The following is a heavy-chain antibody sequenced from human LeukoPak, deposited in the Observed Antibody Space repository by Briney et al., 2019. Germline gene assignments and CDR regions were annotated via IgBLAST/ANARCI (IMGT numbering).Heavy chain of an antibody. CDR3: AREAYCSSTSCRKWYYYYGMDV. CDR1: GFTFSSYA. Sequence: GRSLRLSCAASGFTFSSYAMHWVRQAPGKGLEWVAVISYDGSNKYYADSVKGRFTTSRDNSKNTLYLQMNSLRAEDTAVYYCAREAYCSSTSCRKWYYYYGMDVWGKGTTVTVSS. CDR2: ISYDGSNK. V-gene: IGHV3-30*04. J-gene: IGHJ6*04. D-gene: IGHD2-2*01.